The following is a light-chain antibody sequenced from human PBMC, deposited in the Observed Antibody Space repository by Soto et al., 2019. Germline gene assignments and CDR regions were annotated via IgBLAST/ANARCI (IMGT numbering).Light chain of an antibody. CDR2: DAS. V-gene: IGKV1-5*01. CDR1: QSLNSR. Sequence: DIQLTQSPSTLSASVGDRVTLTCRAAQSLNSRLAWYQHRPGKAPRLLIYDASTLESGVPSRFSGNGSGTEFTLTINNLQPDDLATYICQQYKSYSTFGRGTKVEIK. J-gene: IGKJ1*01. CDR3: QQYKSYST.